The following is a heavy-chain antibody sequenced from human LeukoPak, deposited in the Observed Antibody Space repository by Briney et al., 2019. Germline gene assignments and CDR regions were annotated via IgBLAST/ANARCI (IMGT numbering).Heavy chain of an antibody. CDR2: ISNEGAT. D-gene: IGHD6-19*01. V-gene: IGHV3-53*01. CDR1: GFTFSNAW. CDR3: AKDSSGWYSYFDY. J-gene: IGHJ4*02. Sequence: PGGSLRLSCAASGFTFSNAWMSWVRQAPGKGLESVSVISNEGATYYADSVKGRFTISRDNSKNTLYLQINSLRAEDTAVYYCAKDSSGWYSYFDYWGQGTLVTVSS.